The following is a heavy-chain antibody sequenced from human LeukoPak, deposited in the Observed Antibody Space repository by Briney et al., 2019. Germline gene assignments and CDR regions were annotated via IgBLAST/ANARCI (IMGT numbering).Heavy chain of an antibody. CDR3: ARDSGNYFPDGFDI. CDR2: IKQDGSEK. D-gene: IGHD1-26*01. V-gene: IGHV3-7*01. CDR1: GFTFSSYW. J-gene: IGHJ3*02. Sequence: PGGSLRLSCAASGFTFSSYWMSWVRQAPGKGLEWVANIKQDGSEKYYVDSVKGRFTISRDNAKNSLYLQMNSLRAEDTAMYYCARDSGNYFPDGFDIWGQGTVVTVSS.